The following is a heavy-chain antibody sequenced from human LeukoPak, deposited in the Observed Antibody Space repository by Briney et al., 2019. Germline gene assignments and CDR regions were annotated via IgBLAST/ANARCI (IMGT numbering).Heavy chain of an antibody. D-gene: IGHD3-22*01. CDR3: ARVYYDSSGYGEDAFDI. CDR1: GYTFSSYY. J-gene: IGHJ3*02. V-gene: IGHV1-46*01. CDR2: INPSGGST. Sequence: ASVKISCKASGYTFSSYYFHWVRQAPGQGLEWMGIINPSGGSTSYAQKFQGRVSMTRDTSTSTVYMDLSSLRSEDTAVYYCARVYYDSSGYGEDAFDIWGQGTMVTVSS.